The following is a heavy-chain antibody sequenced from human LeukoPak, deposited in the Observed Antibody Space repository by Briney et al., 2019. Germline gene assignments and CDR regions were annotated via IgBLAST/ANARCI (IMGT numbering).Heavy chain of an antibody. V-gene: IGHV1-18*01. J-gene: IGHJ5*02. CDR1: GYTFTSYG. CDR3: ARVPVTMVRGVHPRVHWFDP. Sequence: ASVKVSCKASGYTFTSYGISWVRQAPGQGLEWMGWISAYNGNTNYAQKLLGRVTMTTDTSTSTAYMELRSLRSDDTAVYYCARVPVTMVRGVHPRVHWFDPWGQGTLVTVSS. D-gene: IGHD3-10*01. CDR2: ISAYNGNT.